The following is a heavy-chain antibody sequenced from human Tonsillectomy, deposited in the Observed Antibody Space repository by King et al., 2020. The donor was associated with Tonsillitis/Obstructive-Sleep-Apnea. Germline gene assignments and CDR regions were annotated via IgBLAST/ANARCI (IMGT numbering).Heavy chain of an antibody. J-gene: IGHJ4*02. D-gene: IGHD3-10*01. CDR3: ARGNTMVRGVPLYYCDY. CDR1: GGSFSGYY. V-gene: IGHV4-34*01. Sequence: VQLQQWGAGLLKPSETLSLTCAVYGGSFSGYYWSWIRQPPGKGLEWIGEINHSGSTNYNPYFKSRVTISVDTSKNQFSLKLSSVTAADTAVYYCARGNTMVRGVPLYYCDYWGQGTLVTVSS. CDR2: INHSGST.